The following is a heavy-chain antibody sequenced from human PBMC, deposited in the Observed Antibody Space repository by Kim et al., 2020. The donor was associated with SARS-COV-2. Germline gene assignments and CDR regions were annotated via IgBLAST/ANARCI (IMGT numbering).Heavy chain of an antibody. D-gene: IGHD6-13*01. Sequence: NYNPYLKSRVTISVDTAKNQFSLRLSAVTAADTAVYYCAREGIAAAGADYWGQGTLVTVSS. J-gene: IGHJ4*02. V-gene: IGHV4-34*01. CDR3: AREGIAAAGADY.